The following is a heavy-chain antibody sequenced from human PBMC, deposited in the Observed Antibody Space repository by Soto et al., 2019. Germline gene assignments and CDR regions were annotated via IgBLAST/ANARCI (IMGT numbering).Heavy chain of an antibody. J-gene: IGHJ5*02. Sequence: SLRLSCTASGFTFGDYAMSWFRQAPGKGLEWVGFIRSKAYGGTTEYAASVKGRFTISRDDSKSIAYLQMNSLKTEDTAVYYCTRWGFVPLNTNWFDNWGQGTLVTVSS. D-gene: IGHD2-2*01. V-gene: IGHV3-49*03. CDR2: IRSKAYGGTT. CDR1: GFTFGDYA. CDR3: TRWGFVPLNTNWFDN.